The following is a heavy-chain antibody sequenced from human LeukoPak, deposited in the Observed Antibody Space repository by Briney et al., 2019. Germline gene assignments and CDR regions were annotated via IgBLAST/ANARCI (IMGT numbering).Heavy chain of an antibody. CDR3: AKDKARAADYYFDY. V-gene: IGHV3-30*04. J-gene: IGHJ4*01. D-gene: IGHD6-13*01. CDR1: GFTFSSYA. CDR2: ISTDGRDK. Sequence: GGSLRLSCAASGFTFSSYAMHWVRQAPGKGLEWVAVISTDGRDKHHAESVKGRFTISRDNSKNTLYLQMNSLRPEDTAVYYCAKDKARAADYYFDYWGHGTLVTVSS.